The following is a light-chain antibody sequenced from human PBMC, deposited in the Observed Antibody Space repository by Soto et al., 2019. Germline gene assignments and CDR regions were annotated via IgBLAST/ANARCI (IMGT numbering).Light chain of an antibody. CDR2: GAS. CDR1: QSVSSGY. Sequence: EIVLTQSPGTLSLSPGERATLSCRASQSVSSGYLAWYQHKPGQAPRLLIYGASSRATGIPDRFSGSGSGTDFTLTISRLEPEDFAVYYCRQYGNSPRTFGQGTKVEIK. CDR3: RQYGNSPRT. V-gene: IGKV3-20*01. J-gene: IGKJ1*01.